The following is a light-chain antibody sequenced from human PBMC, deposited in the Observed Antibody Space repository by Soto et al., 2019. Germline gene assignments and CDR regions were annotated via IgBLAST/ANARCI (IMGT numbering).Light chain of an antibody. J-gene: IGKJ4*01. CDR2: LGS. CDR1: QSLMHSNGYNY. Sequence: DIVMTQSPLSLPVTPGEPASISCSSSQSLMHSNGYNYLAWFLQKAGQSPQLLIYLGSSRAAGVPDRFSGSGSGTDFTLQISRVEAEDVGVYYCMQLLQTPLTFGGGTKVDI. CDR3: MQLLQTPLT. V-gene: IGKV2-28*01.